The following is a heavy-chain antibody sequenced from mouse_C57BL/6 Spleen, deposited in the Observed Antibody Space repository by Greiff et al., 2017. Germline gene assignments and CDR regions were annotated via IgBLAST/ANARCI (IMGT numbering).Heavy chain of an antibody. J-gene: IGHJ1*03. Sequence: ESGAELARPGASVKLSCKASGYTFTSYGISWVKQRTGQGLEWIGEIYPRSGNTYYNEKFKGKATLTADKSSSTAYMELRSLTSEDSAVYFCARDYGSSYDWYFDVWGTGTTVTVSS. D-gene: IGHD1-1*01. CDR2: IYPRSGNT. V-gene: IGHV1-81*01. CDR1: GYTFTSYG. CDR3: ARDYGSSYDWYFDV.